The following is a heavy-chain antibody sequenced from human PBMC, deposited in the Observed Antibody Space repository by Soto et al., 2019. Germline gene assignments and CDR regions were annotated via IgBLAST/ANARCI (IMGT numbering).Heavy chain of an antibody. V-gene: IGHV3-9*01. CDR2: ISWNSGSI. Sequence: GGSQILSCAASGFTFDHYSMHWVRHAPGKGLEWVSGISWNSGSIGYADSVKGRFTISRDNAKNSLYLQMNSLRAEDTALYYCAKYRSVRRYDAFDIWGQGTMVTVSS. D-gene: IGHD1-1*01. CDR1: GFTFDHYS. J-gene: IGHJ3*02. CDR3: AKYRSVRRYDAFDI.